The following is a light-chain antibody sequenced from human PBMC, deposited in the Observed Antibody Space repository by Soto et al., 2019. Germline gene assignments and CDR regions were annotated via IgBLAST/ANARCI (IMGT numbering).Light chain of an antibody. CDR1: SSNIGRDP. CDR3: AGWDADLRGFV. J-gene: IGLJ1*01. CDR2: ENN. V-gene: IGLV1-44*01. Sequence: QSVLTQPPSASGTPGQRVSISCSGSSSNIGRDPVNWYQHLPGTAPKLLIYENNQRPSGVPDRFSGSKSGTSASLAISGLQYEDEADYFCAGWDADLRGFVFGTGTKLTVL.